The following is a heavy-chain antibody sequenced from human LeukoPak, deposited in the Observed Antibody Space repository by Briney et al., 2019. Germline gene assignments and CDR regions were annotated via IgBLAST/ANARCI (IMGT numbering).Heavy chain of an antibody. CDR1: GFTLSNYA. Sequence: GGSLRLSCAASGFTLSNYAMSWVRQTPGKGLEWISYISSSGRTTNYADSVKGRFTISRDNAKNSLYLQMNSLKDGDTAVYYCATSGTYRFDYWGQGTLVTVSS. CDR2: ISSSGRTT. V-gene: IGHV3-48*02. CDR3: ATSGTYRFDY. J-gene: IGHJ4*02. D-gene: IGHD1-26*01.